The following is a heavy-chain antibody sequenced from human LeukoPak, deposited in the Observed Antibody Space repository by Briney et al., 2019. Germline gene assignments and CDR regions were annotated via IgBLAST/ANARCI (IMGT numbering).Heavy chain of an antibody. J-gene: IGHJ4*02. CDR2: ISTYNGNT. D-gene: IGHD3-3*01. CDR3: ARDPTEDFWSGFYSYFDF. Sequence: GASVKVSCKASGYTFTTYGLSWVRQAPGQGLEWMGWISTYNGNTNYAQKFQGRATMTTDTSTSTAYMELRSLRSDDTAVYYCARDPTEDFWSGFYSYFDFWGQGTLVTVSS. CDR1: GYTFTTYG. V-gene: IGHV1-18*01.